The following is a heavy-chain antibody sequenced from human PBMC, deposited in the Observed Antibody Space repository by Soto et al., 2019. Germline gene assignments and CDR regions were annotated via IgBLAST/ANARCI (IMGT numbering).Heavy chain of an antibody. CDR1: GFTFGDYA. D-gene: IGHD3-3*01. CDR2: IRSKAYGGTT. J-gene: IGHJ6*02. V-gene: IGHV3-49*03. CDR3: TRVSGEPITIFGVVISSYYYYYGMDV. Sequence: SGGSLRLSCTASGFTFGDYAMSWFRQAPGKGLEWVGFIRSKAYGGTTEYAASVKGRFTISRDDSKSIAYLQMNSLKSEDTAVYYCTRVSGEPITIFGVVISSYYYYYGMDVWGQGTTVTVSS.